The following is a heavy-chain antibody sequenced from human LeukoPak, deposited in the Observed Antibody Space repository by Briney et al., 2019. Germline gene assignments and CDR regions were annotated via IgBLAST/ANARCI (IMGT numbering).Heavy chain of an antibody. Sequence: GGSLRLSCATSGFTFSTYAMSWVRQAPGKGLEWVSEISSSGGTTYYADSVKGRFTISRDNSKNTLYLQMNSLRAEDTAVYYCAKDTQQWLVTVGAFDIWGQGTMVTVSS. CDR2: ISSSGGTT. CDR1: GFTFSTYA. CDR3: AKDTQQWLVTVGAFDI. V-gene: IGHV3-23*01. D-gene: IGHD6-19*01. J-gene: IGHJ3*02.